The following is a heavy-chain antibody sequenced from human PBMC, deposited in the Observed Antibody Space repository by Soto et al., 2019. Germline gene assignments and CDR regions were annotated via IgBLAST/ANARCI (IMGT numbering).Heavy chain of an antibody. CDR2: IYYSGST. J-gene: IGHJ4*02. D-gene: IGHD3-22*01. CDR1: GGSISSYY. CDR3: ARRRHYDSSGYYTTMFDY. Sequence: ETLSLTCTVSGGSISSYYWSWIRQPPGKGLEWIGYIYYSGSTNYNPSLKSRVTISVDTSKNQFSLKLSSVTAADTAVYYCARRRHYDSSGYYTTMFDYWGQGTLVTVYS. V-gene: IGHV4-59*01.